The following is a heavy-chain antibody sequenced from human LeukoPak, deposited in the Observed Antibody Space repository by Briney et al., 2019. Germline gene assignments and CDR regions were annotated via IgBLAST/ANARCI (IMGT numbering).Heavy chain of an antibody. Sequence: ASVKVSFNTSGYSFTNYHMHWVRLAPGQGLEWMGHIYPNTGGTSYAQRFQGRVTITSDTSVSTVYMELSSLISDDTAAYYCARENWYYDYWGQGTLVTVSS. J-gene: IGHJ4*02. CDR1: GYSFTNYH. CDR2: IYPNTGGT. V-gene: IGHV1-2*06. CDR3: ARENWYYDY. D-gene: IGHD1-7*01.